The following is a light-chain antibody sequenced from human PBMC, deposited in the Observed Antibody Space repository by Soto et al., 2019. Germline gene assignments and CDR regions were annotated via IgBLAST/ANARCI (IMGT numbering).Light chain of an antibody. V-gene: IGKV3-11*01. CDR3: QQRNKWPPVT. CDR2: DAS. J-gene: IGKJ4*01. Sequence: EIVLTQSPATLSLSPGERATLSCRASPSVSNSLAWYQHKPGQAPRLLIYDASNRDTGVPTRFSGSGSGTDFTLTISSLEPEDFAVYSCQQRNKWPPVTFGGGTRVEIK. CDR1: PSVSNS.